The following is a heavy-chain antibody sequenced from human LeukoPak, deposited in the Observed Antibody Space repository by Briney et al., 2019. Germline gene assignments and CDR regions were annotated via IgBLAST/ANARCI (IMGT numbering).Heavy chain of an antibody. Sequence: PGGSPRLSCAASGFTFSSYAMSWVRQAPGKGLEWVSAISGSGGSTYYADSVKGRFTISRDNSKNTLYLQMNSRRAEDTAVYYCAKDVDTAMVTWFDYWGQGTLVTVSS. J-gene: IGHJ4*02. D-gene: IGHD5-18*01. V-gene: IGHV3-23*01. CDR2: ISGSGGST. CDR1: GFTFSSYA. CDR3: AKDVDTAMVTWFDY.